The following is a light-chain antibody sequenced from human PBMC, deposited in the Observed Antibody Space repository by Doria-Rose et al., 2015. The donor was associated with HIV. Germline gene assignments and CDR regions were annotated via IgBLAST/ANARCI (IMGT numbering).Light chain of an antibody. CDR2: WAS. CDR3: QQYYDTPS. Sequence: DIRVTQSSESLGMSLGERATLNCKSNQSLLYTSKNYLAWYQQKPGQPPKLLIYWASTRQSGVPARFSGSGSGTDFTPTISSLEAEDVAVYYCQQYYDTPSFGPGTTVDIK. CDR1: QSLLYTSKNY. J-gene: IGKJ3*01. V-gene: IGKV4-1*01.